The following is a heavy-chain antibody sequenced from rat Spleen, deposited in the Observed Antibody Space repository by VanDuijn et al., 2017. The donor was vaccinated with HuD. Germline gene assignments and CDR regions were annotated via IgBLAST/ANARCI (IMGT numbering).Heavy chain of an antibody. CDR3: TRESWKPDY. D-gene: IGHD4-2*01. CDR2: ISTGGGNT. CDR1: GFIFSKYD. Sequence: EVQLVESGGGLVQPGRSLKLSCAASGFIFSKYDMVWVRQTPTKGLECVASISTGGGNTYYRDSVKGRFTISRDNAKSTLYLHMNSLMSDDTDTYYCTRESWKPDYWGQGVMVAVSS. V-gene: IGHV5-27*01. J-gene: IGHJ2*01.